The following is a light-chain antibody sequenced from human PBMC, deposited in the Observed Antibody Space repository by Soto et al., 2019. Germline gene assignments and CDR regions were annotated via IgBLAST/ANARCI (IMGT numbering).Light chain of an antibody. CDR3: SSYTTTNTYV. V-gene: IGLV2-14*01. J-gene: IGLJ1*01. CDR2: EVS. Sequence: QSVLTRPASVSGCPGQSITISCTGTSSDVGGYNYVSWYQQHPGKAPKLMIYEVSNRPSGVSNRFSGSKSGNTASLTVSGLQAEDEADYYCSSYTTTNTYVFGTGTKATVL. CDR1: SSDVGGYNY.